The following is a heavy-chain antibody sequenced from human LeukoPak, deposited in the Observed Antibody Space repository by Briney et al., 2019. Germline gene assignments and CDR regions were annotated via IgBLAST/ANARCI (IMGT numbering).Heavy chain of an antibody. CDR3: ARPRGTYYMDV. CDR2: IKQDESQT. J-gene: IGHJ6*03. Sequence: GGSLRLSCAVSVFTFRSYWMSWVRQAPGKGLEWVANIKQDESQTNYVDSVKGRFTISRDIAKNSLFLQMNSLRAEDTAVYYCARPRGTYYMDVWGQGTTVTVSS. D-gene: IGHD7-27*01. V-gene: IGHV3-7*05. CDR1: VFTFRSYW.